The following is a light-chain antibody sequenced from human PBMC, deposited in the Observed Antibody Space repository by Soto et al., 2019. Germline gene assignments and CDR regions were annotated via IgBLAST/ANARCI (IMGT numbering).Light chain of an antibody. J-gene: IGKJ1*01. CDR3: QQYQTWPRT. CDR1: QRVNNNY. Sequence: EIVLTQSPGTLSLSPGERATLSCRASQRVNNNYVAWYQQKAGQAPSLLIYGASSRATGIPDRFSGSGSGTDFTLTISRLEPEDSAVYYCQQYQTWPRTFGQGTRVEVK. CDR2: GAS. V-gene: IGKV3-20*01.